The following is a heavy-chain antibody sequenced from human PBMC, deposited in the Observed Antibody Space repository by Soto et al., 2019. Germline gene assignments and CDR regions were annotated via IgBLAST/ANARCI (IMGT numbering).Heavy chain of an antibody. J-gene: IGHJ4*02. CDR2: ISYDGSNK. D-gene: IGHD5-18*01. CDR1: GVTISSYA. CDR3: ARAPWGNSWQFDH. V-gene: IGHV3-30-3*01. Sequence: PGGSLRHPCAAAGVTISSYAMHRVSQATGKGLEWVAVISYDGSNKYYTDSVKGRFTISRDDSKNTLYLQMNSLRTEDTAVYYCARAPWGNSWQFDHWGQGTLVTVSS.